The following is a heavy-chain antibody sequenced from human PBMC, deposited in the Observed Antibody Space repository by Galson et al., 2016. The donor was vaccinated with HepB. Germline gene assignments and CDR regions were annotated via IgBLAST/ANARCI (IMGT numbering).Heavy chain of an antibody. Sequence: SLRLSCAASGFTFSTYSMNWVRQAPGKGLEWVSYISCRSSTAYYADSPKGRFTISRDNAKNSLYLQMNSLRDEDTAVFYCARDGGRGYTYGYFDYWGRGTLVTVSS. CDR2: ISCRSSTA. CDR3: ARDGGRGYTYGYFDY. J-gene: IGHJ4*02. V-gene: IGHV3-48*02. CDR1: GFTFSTYS. D-gene: IGHD5-18*01.